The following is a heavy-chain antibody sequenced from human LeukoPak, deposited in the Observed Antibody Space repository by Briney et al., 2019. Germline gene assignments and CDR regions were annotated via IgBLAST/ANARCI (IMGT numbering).Heavy chain of an antibody. V-gene: IGHV3-30*04. J-gene: IGHJ4*02. Sequence: GRSLRLSCAASGFTFSSYAMHWVRQAPGKGLEWVAVISYDGSNKYYADSVKDRFTISRDNSKNTLYLQMNSLRAEDTAVYYCASGAAAGSVWVYYFDYWGQGTLVTVSS. CDR2: ISYDGSNK. CDR1: GFTFSSYA. D-gene: IGHD6-13*01. CDR3: ASGAAAGSVWVYYFDY.